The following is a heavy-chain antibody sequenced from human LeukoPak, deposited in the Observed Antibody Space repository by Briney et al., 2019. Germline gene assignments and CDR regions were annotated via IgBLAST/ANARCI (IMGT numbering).Heavy chain of an antibody. CDR2: ISSSDSPI. D-gene: IGHD1-26*01. CDR1: GFTFGDYY. Sequence: TTGGSLRLSCAASGFTFGDYYMSWIRQAPGKGLEWVSYISSSDSPIYYADSVKGRFTISRDNAKNSLFLQMNSLGAEDTAVYYCARCGWHYYHYYMDVWGKGTTVTVSS. V-gene: IGHV3-11*04. CDR3: ARCGWHYYHYYMDV. J-gene: IGHJ6*03.